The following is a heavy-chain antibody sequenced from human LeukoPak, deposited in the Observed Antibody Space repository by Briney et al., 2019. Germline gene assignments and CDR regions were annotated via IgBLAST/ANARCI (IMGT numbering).Heavy chain of an antibody. CDR3: ARGLTRGQQLVVSY. Sequence: ASVKVSCKASGYTFTSYDINWVRQATGQGLEWMGWMNPNSGNTGYAQKFQGRVTMTRNTSISTAYMELSSLRSEDTAVYYCARGLTRGQQLVVSYWGQGTLVTVSS. CDR1: GYTFTSYD. D-gene: IGHD6-13*01. CDR2: MNPNSGNT. V-gene: IGHV1-8*01. J-gene: IGHJ4*02.